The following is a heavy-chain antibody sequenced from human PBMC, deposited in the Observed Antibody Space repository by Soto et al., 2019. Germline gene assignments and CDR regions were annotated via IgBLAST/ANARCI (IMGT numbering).Heavy chain of an antibody. CDR2: IYSSGST. Sequence: GGSLRLSCAASGFTVDSHYMSWVRQPPGKGLEWVSFIYSSGSTYYADSVKGRFTISRDNAKNSLYLQMNSLRAEDTAVYYCAREYHDAFDIWGQGTMVTVSS. CDR1: GFTVDSHY. CDR3: AREYHDAFDI. V-gene: IGHV3-66*01. J-gene: IGHJ3*02. D-gene: IGHD2-21*01.